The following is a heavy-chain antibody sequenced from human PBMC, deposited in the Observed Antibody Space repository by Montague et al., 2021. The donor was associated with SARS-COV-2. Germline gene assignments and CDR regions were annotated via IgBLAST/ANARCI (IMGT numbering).Heavy chain of an antibody. D-gene: IGHD5-24*01. CDR1: GFSLSTSGVG. CDR2: IYWDDDK. V-gene: IGHV2-5*02. CDR3: AHRRGLHLSDAFEV. J-gene: IGHJ3*01. Sequence: PALVKPTQTLTLTCTFSGFSLSTSGVGVGWIRQPPGKALEWLALIYWDDDKRYSPSLKSRLTITKDTSKNQVVLTMTNMDPVDTATYYCAHRRGLHLSDAFEVRGQGTMVTVSS.